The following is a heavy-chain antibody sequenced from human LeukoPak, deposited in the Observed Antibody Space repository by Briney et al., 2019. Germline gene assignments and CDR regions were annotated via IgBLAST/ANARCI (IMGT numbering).Heavy chain of an antibody. J-gene: IGHJ4*02. CDR2: ISYDGSNK. D-gene: IGHD3-22*01. V-gene: IGHV3-30*18. CDR1: GFTFSSYG. CDR3: AKSPRYYYDSSGYYFDY. Sequence: PGGSLRLSCAASGFTFSSYGMHWVRQAPGKGLEWVAVISYDGSNKYYADSVKGRFTISRDNSKNTLYLQMNSLRAEDTAVYYCAKSPRYYYDSSGYYFDYWGQGTLVTVSS.